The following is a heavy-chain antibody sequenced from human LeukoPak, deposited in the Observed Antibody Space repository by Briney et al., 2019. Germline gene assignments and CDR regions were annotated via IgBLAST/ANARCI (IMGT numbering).Heavy chain of an antibody. J-gene: IGHJ4*02. CDR3: ARDRYSSSWFTSD. CDR1: GFTFSSYG. Sequence: PGRSLRLSCAASGFTFSSYGMHWVRQAPGKGLEWVAVIWCDGSNKYYADSVKGRFTISRDNSKNTLYLQMNSLRAEDTAVYYCARDRYSSSWFTSDWGQGTLVTVSS. CDR2: IWCDGSNK. D-gene: IGHD6-13*01. V-gene: IGHV3-33*01.